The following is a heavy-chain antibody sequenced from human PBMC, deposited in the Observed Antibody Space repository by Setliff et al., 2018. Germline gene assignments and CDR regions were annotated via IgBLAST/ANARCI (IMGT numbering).Heavy chain of an antibody. D-gene: IGHD3-22*01. CDR1: GGTFSSYD. J-gene: IGHJ4*02. CDR3: ATGLPYYDSSGYYLFDY. Sequence: GASVKVSCKASGGTFSSYDISWVRQAPGQGLEWMGRIIPIFGTANYAQKFQGRVTITADKSTSTAYMELSRLRSEDTAVYYCATGLPYYDSSGYYLFDYWGQGTLVTVSS. V-gene: IGHV1-69*06. CDR2: IIPIFGTA.